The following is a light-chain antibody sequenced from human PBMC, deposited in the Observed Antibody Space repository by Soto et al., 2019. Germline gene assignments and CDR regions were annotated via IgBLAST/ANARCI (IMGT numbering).Light chain of an antibody. V-gene: IGLV1-44*01. CDR3: AAWDDSLNGPV. CDR1: SSNIGSNT. J-gene: IGLJ1*01. CDR2: SNN. Sequence: QSVLNQPPSASGTPGQRVTISCSGSSSNIGSNTVNWYQQLPGTAPKLLIYSNNQRPSGVPDRFSGSKFGTSASLAISGLQSEDEADYYCAAWDDSLNGPVFGTGTKVTVL.